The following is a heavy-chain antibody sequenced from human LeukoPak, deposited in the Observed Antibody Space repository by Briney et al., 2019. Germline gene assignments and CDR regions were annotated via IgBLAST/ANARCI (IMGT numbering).Heavy chain of an antibody. J-gene: IGHJ4*02. CDR1: GGSLSGYY. CDR3: ARVRIPLMVYAMGGPFDY. Sequence: SQTPSLTRAVYGGSLSGYYWSWIRQPPGKRLEWIGEINHSGSTNYNPSLKSRVTISVDTSKNQFSLKLSSVAAADTAVYYCARVRIPLMVYAMGGPFDYWGQGTLVTVSS. V-gene: IGHV4-34*01. CDR2: INHSGST. D-gene: IGHD2-8*01.